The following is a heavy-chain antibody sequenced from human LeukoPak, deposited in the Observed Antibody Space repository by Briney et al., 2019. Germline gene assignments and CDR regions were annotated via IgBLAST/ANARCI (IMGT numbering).Heavy chain of an antibody. D-gene: IGHD3-10*01. J-gene: IGHJ5*02. CDR1: GYTFTSYD. V-gene: IGHV1-8*02. CDR3: ARDRAVRGVIIGGWFDP. CDR2: MNPNSGNT. Sequence: ASVKVSCKASGYTFTSYDINWVRQATGQGLEWMGWMNPNSGNTGYAQKFQGRVTMTRDTSTSTVYMELSSLRSEDTAVYYCARDRAVRGVIIGGWFDPWGQGTLVTVSS.